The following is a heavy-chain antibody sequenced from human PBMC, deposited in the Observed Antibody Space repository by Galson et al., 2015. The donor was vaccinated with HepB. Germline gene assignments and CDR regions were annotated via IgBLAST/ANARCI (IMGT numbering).Heavy chain of an antibody. D-gene: IGHD3-22*01. CDR2: IYPGDSDT. CDR1: GYSFTSYW. J-gene: IGHJ4*02. Sequence: QSGAEVKKPGESLKISCKGSGYSFTSYWIGWVRQMPGKGLEWMGIIYPGDSDTRYSPSFQGQVTISADRSISTAYLQWGSLKASDTAMYYCTRHIRPDTSGYYYFDSWGQGTLVTVSS. V-gene: IGHV5-51*01. CDR3: TRHIRPDTSGYYYFDS.